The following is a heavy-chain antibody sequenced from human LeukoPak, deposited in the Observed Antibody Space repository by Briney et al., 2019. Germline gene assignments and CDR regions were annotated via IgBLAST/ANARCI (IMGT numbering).Heavy chain of an antibody. J-gene: IGHJ4*02. CDR1: GYTFTSYG. D-gene: IGHD1-26*01. CDR3: ARDESAYSGSYFFDY. CDR2: ISAYNGNT. Sequence: GASVNVSCKASGYTFTSYGISWVRQAPGQGLEWMGWISAYNGNTNYAQKLQGRVTMTTDTSTSTAYMELRSLRSDDTAVYYCARDESAYSGSYFFDYWGQGTLVTVSS. V-gene: IGHV1-18*01.